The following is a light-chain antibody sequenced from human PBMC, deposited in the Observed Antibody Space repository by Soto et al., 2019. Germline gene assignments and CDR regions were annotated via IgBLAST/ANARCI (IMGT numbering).Light chain of an antibody. CDR1: TSDVGSYDS. V-gene: IGLV2-23*02. CDR3: CSYAGTSYV. Sequence: QSVLTQRASVSGSPGQSITISCTGATSDVGSYDSVSWYQHHPGKAPKLTIYEVNKRPSGVSIRFSGSKSGNTASLTISGLQAEDEADYYCCSYAGTSYVFGAGTKVTVL. CDR2: EVN. J-gene: IGLJ1*01.